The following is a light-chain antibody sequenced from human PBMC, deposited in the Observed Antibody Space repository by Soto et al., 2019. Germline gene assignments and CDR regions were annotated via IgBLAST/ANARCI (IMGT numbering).Light chain of an antibody. CDR3: SSYTISNTLPFV. Sequence: QSVLTQPASVSGSTGQSTTISCTGTRRDVGGYNYVSWYQQYPGKSPKLLIYEVTHRPSGVSNRFSGSKSGNTASLTISGLQAEDEADYYCSSYTISNTLPFVFGTGTKVTVL. J-gene: IGLJ1*01. V-gene: IGLV2-14*01. CDR2: EVT. CDR1: RRDVGGYNY.